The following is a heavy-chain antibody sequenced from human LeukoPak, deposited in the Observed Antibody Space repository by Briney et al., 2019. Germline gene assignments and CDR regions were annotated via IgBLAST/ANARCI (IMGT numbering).Heavy chain of an antibody. CDR1: GGSTSSYQ. V-gene: IGHV4-59*12. CDR2: IYYSGST. Sequence: TSETLSLTCTVSGGSTSSYQWSWIRQPPGKGLEWIGNIYYSGSTNYSPSLKSRVTISVDTSKNQFSLKLSSVTAADTAVYYCARGGRATAMVTRFDYWGQGTLVTVSS. D-gene: IGHD5-18*01. J-gene: IGHJ4*02. CDR3: ARGGRATAMVTRFDY.